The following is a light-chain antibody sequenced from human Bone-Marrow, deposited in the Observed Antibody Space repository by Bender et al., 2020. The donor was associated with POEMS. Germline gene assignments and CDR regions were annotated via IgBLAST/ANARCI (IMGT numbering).Light chain of an antibody. CDR3: GSYTTTNTYV. V-gene: IGLV2-14*02. CDR1: GNDVASYNL. Sequence: QSALTQPASVSGSPGQSITISCTVTGNDVASYNLVSWYQHRPGRAPRLIIYEGSKRPSDISDRFSASSSATRASLTISDLQAEDEADYYCGSYTTTNTYVFGSGTQVTVL. J-gene: IGLJ1*01. CDR2: EGS.